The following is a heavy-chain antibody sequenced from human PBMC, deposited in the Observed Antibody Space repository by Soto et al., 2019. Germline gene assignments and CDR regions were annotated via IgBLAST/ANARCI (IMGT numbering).Heavy chain of an antibody. D-gene: IGHD2-2*01. CDR1: GGSLSGNY. V-gene: IGHV4-34*01. CDR3: ARGEFGINYCSTSSYCAFDI. Sequence: QVQLQQWGAGLLKPSETLSLTCAVYGGSLSGNYWSWIRQTPGKGLEWIAEINHSGSTNYNPSLKSRVTISVDTSKNQFSLKLNSVTAADTAVYYCARGEFGINYCSTSSYCAFDIWGQGTMVTVSS. CDR2: INHSGST. J-gene: IGHJ3*02.